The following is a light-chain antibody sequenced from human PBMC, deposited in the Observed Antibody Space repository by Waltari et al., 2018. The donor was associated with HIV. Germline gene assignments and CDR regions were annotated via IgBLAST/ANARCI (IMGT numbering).Light chain of an antibody. CDR3: QQSYSIPYT. Sequence: DRVTITCRASQSISSYLNWYQQKPGKAPKLLIYAASSLQSGVPSRFSGSGSGTDFTLTISSLQPEDFATYYCQQSYSIPYTFGQGTKLEIK. V-gene: IGKV1-39*01. J-gene: IGKJ2*01. CDR1: QSISSY. CDR2: AAS.